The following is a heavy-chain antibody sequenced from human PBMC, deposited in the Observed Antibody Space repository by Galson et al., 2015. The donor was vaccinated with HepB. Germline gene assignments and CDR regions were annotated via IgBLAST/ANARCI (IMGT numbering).Heavy chain of an antibody. CDR3: ARGMTTVTIDQ. Sequence: SLRLSCAASGFTFSDYGMHWVRQAPGKGLEWVAVIFYDGSNKYYADSVKGRFTISRVSSKNTLFLHMNSLRAEDTAVYFCARGMTTVTIDQWGQGTLVTVSS. CDR2: IFYDGSNK. J-gene: IGHJ4*02. CDR1: GFTFSDYG. V-gene: IGHV3-33*01. D-gene: IGHD4-17*01.